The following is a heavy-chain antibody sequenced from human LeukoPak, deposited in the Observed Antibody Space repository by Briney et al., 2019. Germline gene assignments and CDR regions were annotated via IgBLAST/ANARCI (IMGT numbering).Heavy chain of an antibody. CDR3: PRGNGSGSMNKLDY. V-gene: IGHV1-2*02. CDR2: INPNSGGT. D-gene: IGHD3-10*01. J-gene: IGHJ4*02. Sequence: GASVKVSCKASGYTFTDYYMHWVRQAPAQGLEWMDWINPNSGGTNYAQKFQGRVTMTRDTSISTAYMELRRLRSDDTAVYYCPRGNGSGSMNKLDYWGQGTLVTVSS. CDR1: GYTFTDYY.